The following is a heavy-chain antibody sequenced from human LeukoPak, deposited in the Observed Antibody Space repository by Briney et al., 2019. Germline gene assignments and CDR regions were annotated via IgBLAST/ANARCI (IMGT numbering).Heavy chain of an antibody. CDR2: IYYSGST. D-gene: IGHD1-26*01. CDR3: ASASGSYRSGWFDP. CDR1: GVSISSYY. V-gene: IGHV4-59*01. Sequence: SETLSLTCTVSGVSISSYYWSWIRQPPGKGLEWIGYIYYSGSTNYNPSLKSRVTISVDTSKNQFSLRLSSVTAADTAVYYCASASGSYRSGWFDPWGQGTLVTVSS. J-gene: IGHJ5*02.